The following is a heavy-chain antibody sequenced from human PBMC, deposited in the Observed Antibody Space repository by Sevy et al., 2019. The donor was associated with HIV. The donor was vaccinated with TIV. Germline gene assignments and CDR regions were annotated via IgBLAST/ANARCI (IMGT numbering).Heavy chain of an antibody. CDR2: MYYSGST. V-gene: IGHV4-39*01. J-gene: IGHJ4*02. CDR3: VRRGGIGDRAFDY. D-gene: IGHD3-16*01. Sequence: SETLSLTCTVSGGSISSSSYDWGWIRQPPEKGLEWIGSMYYSGSTSYNPSLKSRVTISVDTSKNQFSLKLSSVTVADTAVYYCVRRGGIGDRAFDYWGQGTLVTVSS. CDR1: GGSISSSSYD.